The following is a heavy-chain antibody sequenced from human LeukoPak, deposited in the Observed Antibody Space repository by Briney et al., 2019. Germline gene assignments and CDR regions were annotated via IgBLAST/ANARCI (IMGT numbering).Heavy chain of an antibody. J-gene: IGHJ1*01. D-gene: IGHD3-22*01. CDR3: ARNASSGFFND. CDR2: IHHSGNIFESGST. V-gene: IGHV4-38-2*02. CDR1: GHSIANTYY. Sequence: SETLSLTCTVSGHSIANTYYWGWIRQSPGKGLEGIGSIHHSGNIFESGSTHYSPSLRSRVTVSADPAKNQISLTLRSVTAADTAVYFCARNASSGFFNDWGQGTLVTVSS.